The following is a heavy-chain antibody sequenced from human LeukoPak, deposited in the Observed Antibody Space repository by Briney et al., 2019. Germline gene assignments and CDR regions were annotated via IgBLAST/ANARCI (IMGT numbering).Heavy chain of an antibody. D-gene: IGHD1-14*01. CDR1: GDTFSSYA. J-gene: IGHJ6*03. V-gene: IGHV1-69*05. CDR2: IIPIFGTA. CDR3: ARGVTLGYYYYYMDV. Sequence: ASVKFSCKSSGDTFSSYAISWVRHAPGQGLESMGGIIPIFGTANYAQKFQGRVTITTDESTSTAYMELSSLRSEDTAVYYCARGVTLGYYYYYMDVWGKGTTVTVSS.